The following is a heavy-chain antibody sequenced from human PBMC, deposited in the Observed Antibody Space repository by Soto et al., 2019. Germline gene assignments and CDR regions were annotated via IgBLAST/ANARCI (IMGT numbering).Heavy chain of an antibody. V-gene: IGHV1-69*13. CDR3: ARGRIGGYYDSSGFSTSDY. J-gene: IGHJ4*02. CDR1: GGTFSSYA. CDR2: IIPIFGTA. D-gene: IGHD3-22*01. Sequence: SVKVSCKASGGTFSSYAISWVRQAPGQGLEWMGGIIPIFGTANYAQKFQGRVTITADESTSTAYMELSSLRSEDTAVYYCARGRIGGYYDSSGFSTSDYWGQGTLVTVSS.